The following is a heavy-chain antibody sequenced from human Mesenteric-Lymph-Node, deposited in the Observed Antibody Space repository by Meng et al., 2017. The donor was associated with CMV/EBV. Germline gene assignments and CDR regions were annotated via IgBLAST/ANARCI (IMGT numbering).Heavy chain of an antibody. J-gene: IGHJ4*02. V-gene: IGHV3-21*01. CDR3: ARGKVRGVMFY. CDR2: ISASGIYI. Sequence: GESLKISCAASGFTFSSYSMNWVRQAPGKGLEWVSSISASGIYIYYAHSVKGRFTISRDNAKNSLYLQMNSLRAEDTAVYYCARGKVRGVMFYWGQGTLVTVSS. CDR1: GFTFSSYS. D-gene: IGHD3-10*01.